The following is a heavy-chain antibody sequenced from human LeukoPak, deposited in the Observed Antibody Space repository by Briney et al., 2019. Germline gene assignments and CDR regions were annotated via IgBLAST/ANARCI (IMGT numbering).Heavy chain of an antibody. CDR3: ARDNEVAAGSFDY. V-gene: IGHV4-4*02. CDR1: GGSISSSNW. CDR2: IYHSGST. D-gene: IGHD6-13*01. Sequence: SGTLSLTCAVSGGSISSSNWWSWVRQPPGKGLEWIGEIYHSGSTNYNPSLKSRVTISVDKSKNQFSLKLSSVTAADTAMYYCARDNEVAAGSFDYWGQGTLVTVSS. J-gene: IGHJ4*02.